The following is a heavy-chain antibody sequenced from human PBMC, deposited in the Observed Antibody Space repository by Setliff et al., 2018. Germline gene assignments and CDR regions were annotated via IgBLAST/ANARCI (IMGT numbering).Heavy chain of an antibody. J-gene: IGHJ6*03. V-gene: IGHV4-39*01. CDR1: GGSLRGNAIF. Sequence: SETLSLTCTVSGGSLRGNAIFWGWIRQPPGKGLEWIGSIYYTGDPYYNPSLKSRVTMSVDTSRNQLSLKLTSVTAADTPVYYCARHVGSRSRGYNYYYYYMDVWGKGTTVTVSS. CDR3: ARHVGSRSRGYNYYYYYMDV. D-gene: IGHD3-10*01. CDR2: IYYTGDP.